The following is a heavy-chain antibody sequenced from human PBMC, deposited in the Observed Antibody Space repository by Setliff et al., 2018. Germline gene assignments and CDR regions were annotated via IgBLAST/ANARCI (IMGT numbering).Heavy chain of an antibody. CDR1: GGSISSGSYY. CDR2: IYTSGST. J-gene: IGHJ6*02. Sequence: SETLSLTCTVSGGSISSGSYYWSWIRQPAGKGLEWIGHIYTSGSTNYNPSLKSRVTISVDTSKNQFSLKLSSVTAADTAVYYCARVSMYSSSWYYYYYGMDVWGQGTTVTVSS. V-gene: IGHV4-61*09. D-gene: IGHD6-13*01. CDR3: ARVSMYSSSWYYYYYGMDV.